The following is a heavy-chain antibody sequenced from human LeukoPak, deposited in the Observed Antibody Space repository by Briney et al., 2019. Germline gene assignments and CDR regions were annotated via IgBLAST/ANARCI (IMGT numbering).Heavy chain of an antibody. V-gene: IGHV1-24*01. D-gene: IGHD3-10*01. J-gene: IGHJ3*02. CDR1: GYTLTELS. Sequence: ASVKVSCKVSGYTLTELSMHWVRQAPGKGLEWMGGFDPEDGETIYAQKFQGRVTMTEDTSTDTAYMVLSSLRSEDTAVYYCATVLGRSRGYGSGSYNAFDIWGQGTMVTVSS. CDR2: FDPEDGET. CDR3: ATVLGRSRGYGSGSYNAFDI.